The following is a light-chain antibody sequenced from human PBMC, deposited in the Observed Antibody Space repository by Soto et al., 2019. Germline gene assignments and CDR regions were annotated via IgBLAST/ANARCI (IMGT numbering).Light chain of an antibody. CDR1: QGISNY. CDR2: AAS. J-gene: IGKJ1*01. CDR3: QKYNSAQWT. V-gene: IGKV1-27*01. Sequence: DIQMPQSPSSLSAAVGARVHINCRASQGISNYLAWYQQKPGKVPKVLIYAASTLQSGVPSRFSGIGSGTDGTLTISSLQPEDGSTDYGQKYNSAQWTGGQGTQLAI.